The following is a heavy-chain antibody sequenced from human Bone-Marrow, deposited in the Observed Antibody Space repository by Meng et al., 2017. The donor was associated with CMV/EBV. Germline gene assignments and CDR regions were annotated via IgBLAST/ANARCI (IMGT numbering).Heavy chain of an antibody. J-gene: IGHJ5*02. CDR1: CTFSSDA. V-gene: IGHV3-23*01. Sequence: CTFSSDARSWVSQAPGKGLEWVSAISGSGGSTYYADSGKGRFTISRDNSKNTLYLQMNSLRAEDTAVYYCAKGAVLRFLEWLAGFDPWGQGTLVTVSS. D-gene: IGHD3-3*01. CDR2: ISGSGGST. CDR3: AKGAVLRFLEWLAGFDP.